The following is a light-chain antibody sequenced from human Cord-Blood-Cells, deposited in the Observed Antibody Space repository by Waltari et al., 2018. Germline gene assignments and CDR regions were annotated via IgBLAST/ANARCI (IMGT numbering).Light chain of an antibody. Sequence: ELTQPLSVSVALGQTARITCGGNNIGSKNVHWYQQKPGQAPVLVIYRDSNRPSGIPERFSGSNSGNTATLTISRAQAGDEADYYCQVWDSSTVVFGTGTKVTVL. CDR1: NIGSKN. CDR3: QVWDSSTVV. V-gene: IGLV3-9*01. J-gene: IGLJ1*01. CDR2: RDS.